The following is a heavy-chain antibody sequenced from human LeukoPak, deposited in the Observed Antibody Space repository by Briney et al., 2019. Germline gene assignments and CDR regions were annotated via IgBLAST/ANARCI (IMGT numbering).Heavy chain of an antibody. V-gene: IGHV4-38-2*02. CDR2: RYHSGTT. CDR1: GYSISSGYY. J-gene: IGHJ5*02. D-gene: IGHD3-10*01. CDR3: ARALRTVPALVGEVVT. Sequence: SETLSLTCTVSGYSISSGYYWGWIRPPPGKGREWIGSRYHSGTTYYNPSLKSRVTLSEDTSKNQFCLKLSSVPHADTAMYYCARALRTVPALVGEVVTWGQGTLVTVSS.